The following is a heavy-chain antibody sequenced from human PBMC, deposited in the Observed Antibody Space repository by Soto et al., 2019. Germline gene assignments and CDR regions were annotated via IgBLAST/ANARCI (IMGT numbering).Heavy chain of an antibody. Sequence: EVQLVESGGGLIQPGGSLRLSCAASGFTVSSNYMSWVRQAPGKGLEWVSVIYSGGSTYYADSVKGRFTISRDNSKNTLYLQMNSQRAEDTAVYYCARDLCSSTSCYFDYWGQGTLVTVSS. CDR2: IYSGGST. J-gene: IGHJ4*02. V-gene: IGHV3-53*01. CDR1: GFTVSSNY. CDR3: ARDLCSSTSCYFDY. D-gene: IGHD2-2*01.